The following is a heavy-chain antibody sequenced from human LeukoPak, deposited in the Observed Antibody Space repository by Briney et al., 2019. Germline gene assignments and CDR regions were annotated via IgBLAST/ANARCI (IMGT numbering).Heavy chain of an antibody. J-gene: IGHJ4*02. CDR1: GGTFSSYA. V-gene: IGHV1-69*04. D-gene: IGHD3-10*01. CDR3: ARLTTAYGSGSGDY. Sequence: SVKVSCKASGGTFSSYAISWVRQAPGQGLEWMGRIIPILGIANYAQKFQGRVTITADKSTSTAYMELSSLRSEDTAVYYCARLTTAYGSGSGDYWGQGTLVTVSS. CDR2: IIPILGIA.